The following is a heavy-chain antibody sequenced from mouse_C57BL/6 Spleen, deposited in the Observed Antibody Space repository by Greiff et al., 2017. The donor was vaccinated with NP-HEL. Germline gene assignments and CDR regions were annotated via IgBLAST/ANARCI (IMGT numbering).Heavy chain of an antibody. D-gene: IGHD1-1*01. CDR1: GYTFTSYG. CDR3: ARNYYGSSLWYFDV. Sequence: QVQLQQSGAELARPGASVKLSCKASGYTFTSYGISWVKQRTGQGLEWIGEIYPRSGNTYYNEKFKGKATLTADKSSSTAYMQLSSLTSEDSAVYFCARNYYGSSLWYFDVWGTGTTVTVSS. J-gene: IGHJ1*03. V-gene: IGHV1-81*01. CDR2: IYPRSGNT.